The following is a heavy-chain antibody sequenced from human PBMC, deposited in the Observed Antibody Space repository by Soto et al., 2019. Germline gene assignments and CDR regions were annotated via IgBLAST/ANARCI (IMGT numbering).Heavy chain of an antibody. J-gene: IGHJ4*02. V-gene: IGHV1-3*01. CDR3: ARNTLRFDY. D-gene: IGHD2-15*01. CDR1: GYKFTSYA. Sequence: QVQLVQSGADVKKPGASVKVSCKASGYKFTSYAIHWVRQAPGQRLEWMGWINAGNGNTEYSQKFQGRVTITRDTSASTAYMEVSSLTSEDTAVYYCARNTLRFDYWGQGTLVSVSS. CDR2: INAGNGNT.